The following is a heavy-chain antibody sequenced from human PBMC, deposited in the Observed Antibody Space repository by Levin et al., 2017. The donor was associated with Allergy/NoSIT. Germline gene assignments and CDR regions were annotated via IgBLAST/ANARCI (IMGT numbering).Heavy chain of an antibody. CDR1: GFSLSTSGMC. CDR2: IDWDDDK. Sequence: QTLSLTCTFSGFSLSTSGMCVNWIRQPPGKALEWLALIDWDDDKYYSLSLRTRLTISKDTSKNQVVLTMTNMDPVDTATYYCARMKVGSTRDYYFDYWGQGTLVAVSS. V-gene: IGHV2-70*01. CDR3: ARMKVGSTRDYYFDY. D-gene: IGHD1-26*01. J-gene: IGHJ4*02.